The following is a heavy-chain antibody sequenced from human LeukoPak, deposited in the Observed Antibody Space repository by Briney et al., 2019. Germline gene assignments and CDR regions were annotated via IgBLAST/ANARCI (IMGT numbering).Heavy chain of an antibody. D-gene: IGHD3-10*01. CDR1: GGSISSYY. CDR2: IYYSGST. V-gene: IGHV4-59*08. J-gene: IGHJ4*02. CDR3: ARHRYYYGSGSTTTPSYYFDY. Sequence: SETLPLTCTVSGGSISSYYWSWIRQPPGKGLEWIGSIYYSGSTNYNPSLKSRVTISVDTSKNQFSLKLSSVTAADTAVYYCARHRYYYGSGSTTTPSYYFDYWGQGTLVTVSS.